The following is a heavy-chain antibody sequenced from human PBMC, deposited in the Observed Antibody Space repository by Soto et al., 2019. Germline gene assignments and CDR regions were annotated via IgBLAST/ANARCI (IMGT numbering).Heavy chain of an antibody. Sequence: SVKVSCKASGFTFTISAMQWVRQARGQRLEWIGWIVVGSGNTNYAQKFQERVTITRDMSTSTAYMELSSLRSEDTAVYYCAAVWNWALDAFDIWGQGTMVTVSS. CDR1: GFTFTISA. V-gene: IGHV1-58*02. D-gene: IGHD1-7*01. J-gene: IGHJ3*02. CDR2: IVVGSGNT. CDR3: AAVWNWALDAFDI.